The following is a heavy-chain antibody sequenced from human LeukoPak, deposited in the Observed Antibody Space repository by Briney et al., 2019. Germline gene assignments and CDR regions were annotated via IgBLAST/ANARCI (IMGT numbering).Heavy chain of an antibody. V-gene: IGHV1-46*01. CDR2: INPSGGST. J-gene: IGHJ5*02. CDR3: AIDGSAWYYYDSSGLSNWFDP. Sequence: ASVKVSCKASGYTFTSYYMHWVRQAPGQGLEWMGIINPSGGSTSYAQKFQGRVTMTRDMSTSTVYMELSSLRSEDTAVYYCAIDGSAWYYYDSSGLSNWFDPWGQGTLVTVSS. D-gene: IGHD3-22*01. CDR1: GYTFTSYY.